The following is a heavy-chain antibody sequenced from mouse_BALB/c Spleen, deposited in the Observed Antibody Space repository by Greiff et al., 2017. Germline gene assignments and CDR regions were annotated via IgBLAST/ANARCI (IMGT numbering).Heavy chain of an antibody. CDR2: ISTYYGDA. CDR3: ARGKGYYFDY. V-gene: IGHV1S137*01. CDR1: GYTFTDYA. J-gene: IGHJ2*01. Sequence: QVQLKQSGAELVRPGVSVKISCKGSGYTFTDYAMHWVKQSHAKSLEWIGVISTYYGDASYNQKFKGKATMTVDKSSSTAYMELARLTSEDSAIYYCARGKGYYFDYWGQGTTLTVSS.